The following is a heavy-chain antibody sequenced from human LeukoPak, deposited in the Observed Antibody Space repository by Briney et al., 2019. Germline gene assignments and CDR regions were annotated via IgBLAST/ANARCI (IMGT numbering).Heavy chain of an antibody. Sequence: PGGSLRLSCAASGFPLSSYWMHWVRQAPGKGLVWVSRINSDGSSTSYADSVKGRFTISRDNAKNTLYLQMNSLRAEDTAVYYCARASGSSGWYGLFDYWGQGTLVTVSS. D-gene: IGHD6-19*01. V-gene: IGHV3-74*01. CDR3: ARASGSSGWYGLFDY. J-gene: IGHJ4*02. CDR2: INSDGSST. CDR1: GFPLSSYW.